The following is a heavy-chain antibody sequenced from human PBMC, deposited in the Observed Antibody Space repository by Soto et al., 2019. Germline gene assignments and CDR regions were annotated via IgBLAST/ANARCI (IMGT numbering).Heavy chain of an antibody. CDR3: AKQSRPPGILTGYSLRFDI. Sequence: SETLSLTCTVSGITFSSYYWSWIRQPPGKGLEWIGYIHYSGSTSYNPSLKSRVAISVDTSKNQFSLKLSSVTAADTAVYYCAKQSRPPGILTGYSLRFDIWGQGTMVT. CDR2: IHYSGST. V-gene: IGHV4-59*08. J-gene: IGHJ3*02. D-gene: IGHD3-9*01. CDR1: GITFSSYY.